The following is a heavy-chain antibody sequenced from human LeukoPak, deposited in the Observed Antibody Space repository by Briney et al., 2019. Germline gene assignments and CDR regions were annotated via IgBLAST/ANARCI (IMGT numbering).Heavy chain of an antibody. J-gene: IGHJ4*02. CDR3: AHRRSGERYFHY. Sequence: ESGPTLVKPTQTLTLTCTFSGFSLSTSGVGVGWIRQPPGKALEWLALIYWDDDKRYSPSLKSRLTITKDTSKNQVVLTVANMDLVDTATYYCAHRRSGERYFHYWGQGTLVTVSS. CDR1: GFSLSTSGVG. V-gene: IGHV2-5*02. CDR2: IYWDDDK. D-gene: IGHD4-17*01.